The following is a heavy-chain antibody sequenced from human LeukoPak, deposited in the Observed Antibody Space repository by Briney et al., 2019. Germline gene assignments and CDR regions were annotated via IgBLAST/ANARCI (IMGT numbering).Heavy chain of an antibody. J-gene: IGHJ4*02. CDR1: GVTFSSYY. D-gene: IGHD6-13*01. CDR3: ARRGQGGYSSTWYFDY. CDR2: IYYSGST. Sequence: PSETLSLTCTVSGVTFSSYYWSWIRQPPGKGLEWIGYIYYSGSTNYNPSLKSRVTMSLDRAKNQFSLKLSSVTAADTAVYYCARRGQGGYSSTWYFDYWGQGTLVTVSS. V-gene: IGHV4-59*08.